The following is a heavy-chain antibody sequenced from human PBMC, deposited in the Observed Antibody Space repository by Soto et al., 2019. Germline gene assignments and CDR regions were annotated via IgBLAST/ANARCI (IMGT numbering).Heavy chain of an antibody. CDR2: ISSSGSTI. D-gene: IGHD6-19*01. Sequence: PGGSLRLSCAASGFTFSSYEMNWVRQAPGKGLAWVSYISSSGSTIYYADSVKGRFTISRDNAKNSLYLHMSDLRAADTAVYYCARVSATGWHVNGRDYFDHWGLGTLVTVSS. J-gene: IGHJ4*02. V-gene: IGHV3-48*03. CDR1: GFTFSSYE. CDR3: ARVSATGWHVNGRDYFDH.